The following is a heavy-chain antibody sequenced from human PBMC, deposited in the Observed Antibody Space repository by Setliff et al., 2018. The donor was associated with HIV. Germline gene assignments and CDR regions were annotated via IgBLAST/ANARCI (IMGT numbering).Heavy chain of an antibody. CDR1: GESISSKNYY. J-gene: IGHJ4*02. Sequence: PSETLSLTCIVSGESISSKNYYWGWIRQPPGKGLEWIGSINYSGSAYYNPSLRSRVTISVDTSKNQFSLKLSSVTAADTAIYYCARTYSSNWYIDYWGQGTLVTVSS. CDR2: INYSGSA. CDR3: ARTYSSNWYIDY. V-gene: IGHV4-39*07. D-gene: IGHD6-13*01.